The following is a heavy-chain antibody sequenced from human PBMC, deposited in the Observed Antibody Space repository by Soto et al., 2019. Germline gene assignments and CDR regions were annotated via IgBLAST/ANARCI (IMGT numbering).Heavy chain of an antibody. V-gene: IGHV1-2*02. CDR3: ASTIRGYYGSGSYYP. Sequence: VASVKVSCKASGYTFTGYYMHWVRQAPGQGLEWMGWINPNSGGTNYAQKFQGRVTMTRDTSISTAYMELSRLRSDDTAVYYCASTIRGYYGSGSYYPWGQGTLVTVS. J-gene: IGHJ5*02. CDR2: INPNSGGT. CDR1: GYTFTGYY. D-gene: IGHD3-10*01.